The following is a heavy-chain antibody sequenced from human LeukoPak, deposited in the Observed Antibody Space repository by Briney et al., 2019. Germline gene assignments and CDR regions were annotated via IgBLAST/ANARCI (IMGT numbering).Heavy chain of an antibody. Sequence: SETLSLTCSVSGDSVSRSDSYWDWIRQPPGKGLEWIGSIYYSGSTYYNPSLKSRVTISVDTSKNQFSLKLSSVTAADTAVYYCASHYLKTPYTIFGVEFDYWGQGTLVTVSS. J-gene: IGHJ4*02. CDR3: ASHYLKTPYTIFGVEFDY. D-gene: IGHD3-3*01. CDR2: IYYSGST. CDR1: GDSVSRSDSY. V-gene: IGHV4-39*01.